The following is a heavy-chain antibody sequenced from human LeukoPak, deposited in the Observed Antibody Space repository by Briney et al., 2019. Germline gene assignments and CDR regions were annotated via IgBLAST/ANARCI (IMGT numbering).Heavy chain of an antibody. CDR2: VYYSGSP. CDR1: GGSISSYF. Sequence: SETLSLTCTVSGGSISSYFWSWIRQPSGMGLEWIGYVYYSGSPNYNPSLKSRVTISVDTSKNQFSLRLRSVTAADTAVYYCARVFDDYYDSSADPPLWFDPWGQGTLVTVSS. J-gene: IGHJ5*02. V-gene: IGHV4-59*01. CDR3: ARVFDDYYDSSADPPLWFDP. D-gene: IGHD3-22*01.